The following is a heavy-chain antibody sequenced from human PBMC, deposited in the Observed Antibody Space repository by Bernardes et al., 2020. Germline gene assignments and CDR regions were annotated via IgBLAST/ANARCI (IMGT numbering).Heavy chain of an antibody. D-gene: IGHD6-6*01. J-gene: IGHJ6*04. CDR1: GGSISSSY. V-gene: IGHV4-59*01. Sequence: SETLTLTCTVSGGSISSSYWSWIRQPPGQGLEWIGYIYYSGSTNYNPSLKSRVTISVDTSKNQFSLKLSSVTAADTAVYYCARGTIAARLYYYGMDVWGKGTTVTVSS. CDR2: IYYSGST. CDR3: ARGTIAARLYYYGMDV.